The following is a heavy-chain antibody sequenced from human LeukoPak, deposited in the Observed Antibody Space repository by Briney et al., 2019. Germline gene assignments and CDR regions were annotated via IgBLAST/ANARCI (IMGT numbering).Heavy chain of an antibody. D-gene: IGHD3-10*01. V-gene: IGHV1-69*13. CDR2: IIPIFGTA. J-gene: IGHJ4*02. CDR1: GGTFSSYA. CDR3: ARQGWFGELFIDY. Sequence: SVKVSCKASGGTFSSYAISWVRQAPGQGLEWMGGIIPIFGTANYAQKFQGRVTITADESTSTAYMELSSLRSEDTAVYYCARQGWFGELFIDYWGQGTLVTVSS.